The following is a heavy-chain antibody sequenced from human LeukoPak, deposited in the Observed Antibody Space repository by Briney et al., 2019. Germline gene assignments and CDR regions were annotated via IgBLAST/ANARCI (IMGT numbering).Heavy chain of an antibody. Sequence: GESLKISCKGSGYKFTSYWIGWVRQMPGKGLEWMGIIYPGDSETRYSLSFQGQVSISADKSISTAYLQWSSLKASDTAIYYCARTRDGYNMVTLDYWGQGTLVTVSS. J-gene: IGHJ4*02. CDR3: ARTRDGYNMVTLDY. V-gene: IGHV5-51*01. CDR2: IYPGDSET. CDR1: GYKFTSYW. D-gene: IGHD5-24*01.